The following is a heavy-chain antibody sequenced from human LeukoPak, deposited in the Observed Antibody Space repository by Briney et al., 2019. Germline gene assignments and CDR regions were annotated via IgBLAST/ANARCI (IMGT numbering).Heavy chain of an antibody. Sequence: SVKVSCKASGGTFSSYAISWVRQAPGQGLEWMGGIIPIFGTADYAQKFQGRVTITTDESTSTAYMELSSLRSEDTAVYYCARDGDSGSYFDYWGQGTLVTVSS. D-gene: IGHD1-26*01. CDR2: IIPIFGTA. J-gene: IGHJ4*02. V-gene: IGHV1-69*05. CDR1: GGTFSSYA. CDR3: ARDGDSGSYFDY.